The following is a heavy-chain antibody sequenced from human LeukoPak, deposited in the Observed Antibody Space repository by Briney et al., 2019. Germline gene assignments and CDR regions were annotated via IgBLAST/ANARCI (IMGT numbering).Heavy chain of an antibody. J-gene: IGHJ4*02. V-gene: IGHV4-38-2*02. CDR3: ARVLDYYDSSGYYYRGRFDY. CDR2: IYHSGST. CDR1: GYSISSGYY. Sequence: SETLSLTCTVSGYSISSGYYWGWIRQPPGKGLEWIGSIYHSGSTYYNPSLKSRVTISVDTSKNQFSLKLSSVTAADTALYYCARVLDYYDSSGYYYRGRFDYWGQGTLVTVSS. D-gene: IGHD3-22*01.